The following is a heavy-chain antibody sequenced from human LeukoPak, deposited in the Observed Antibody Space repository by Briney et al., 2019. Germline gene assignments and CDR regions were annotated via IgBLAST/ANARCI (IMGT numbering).Heavy chain of an antibody. CDR3: ARDQDLKQSSSSDRPAEYFQH. CDR1: GFTFSSYW. D-gene: IGHD6-6*01. J-gene: IGHJ1*01. CDR2: INSDGSST. V-gene: IGHV3-74*01. Sequence: GGSLRLSCAASGFTFSSYWMYWVRQAPGKGLVWVSRINSDGSSTSYADSVKGRFTISRDNAKNTLYLQMNSLRAEDTAVYYCARDQDLKQSSSSDRPAEYFQHWGQGTLVTVSS.